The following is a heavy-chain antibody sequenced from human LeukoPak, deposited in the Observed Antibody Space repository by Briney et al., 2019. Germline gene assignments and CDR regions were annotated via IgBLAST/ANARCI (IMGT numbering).Heavy chain of an antibody. Sequence: GGSLRLSCAASGFTFRSYEMNWVRQAPGKGLEWVSFISSSGSAMYYADSVKGRFTISRGNAKNSLYLQMNSLRAEDTALYYCVRDGRYCSGGRCFPIWGQGTLVTVST. J-gene: IGHJ4*02. CDR3: VRDGRYCSGGRCFPI. D-gene: IGHD2-15*01. V-gene: IGHV3-48*03. CDR1: GFTFRSYE. CDR2: ISSSGSAM.